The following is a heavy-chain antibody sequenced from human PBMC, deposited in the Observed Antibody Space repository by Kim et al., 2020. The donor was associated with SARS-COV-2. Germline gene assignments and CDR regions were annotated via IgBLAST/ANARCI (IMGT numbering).Heavy chain of an antibody. CDR2: INHSGST. CDR1: GGSFSGYY. Sequence: SETLSLTCAVYGGSFSGYYWNWTRQPPGKGLEWIGEINHSGSTNYNPSLKSRVTISVDTSKNQFSLKLSSVTAADTAVYYCARGRGSSSWYPYYYYGMDV. V-gene: IGHV4-34*01. CDR3: ARGRGSSSWYPYYYYGMDV. D-gene: IGHD6-13*01. J-gene: IGHJ6*01.